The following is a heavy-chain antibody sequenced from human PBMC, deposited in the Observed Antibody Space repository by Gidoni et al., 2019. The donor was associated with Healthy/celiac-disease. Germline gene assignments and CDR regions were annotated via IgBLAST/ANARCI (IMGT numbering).Heavy chain of an antibody. J-gene: IGHJ4*02. CDR3: ASSGLGYCISTSCQFDY. V-gene: IGHV1-18*01. D-gene: IGHD2-2*01. CDR2: ISAYNGNT. Sequence: QVQLVQSGAEVKKPGASGKVSCKASGYTFTSYGISWVRQAPGQGLEWMGWISAYNGNTNYAQKLKGRVTMTTDTSTSTAYMELRSLRSDDTAVYYCASSGLGYCISTSCQFDYWGQGTLVTVSS. CDR1: GYTFTSYG.